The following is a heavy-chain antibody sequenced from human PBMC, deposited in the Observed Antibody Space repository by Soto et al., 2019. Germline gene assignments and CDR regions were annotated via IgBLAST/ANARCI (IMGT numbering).Heavy chain of an antibody. CDR2: IYPGDSDT. CDR1: GYSFTSYW. CDR3: ARHRYCSGGSCYSDYYYYYGMDV. J-gene: IGHJ6*02. D-gene: IGHD2-15*01. Sequence: GESLKISCKGSGYSFTSYWIGWVRQMPGKGLEWMGIIYPGDSDTRYSPSFQGQVTISADKSISTAYLQWSSLKASDTAMYYCARHRYCSGGSCYSDYYYYYGMDVWGQGTTVTRLL. V-gene: IGHV5-51*01.